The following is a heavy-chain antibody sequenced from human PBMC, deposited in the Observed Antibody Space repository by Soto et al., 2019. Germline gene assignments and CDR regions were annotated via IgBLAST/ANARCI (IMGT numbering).Heavy chain of an antibody. CDR1: GGTFSSYA. D-gene: IGHD6-13*01. CDR3: ARDVPPPTRYSSSWYPNVNYYYYYGMDV. CDR2: IIPIFGTA. Sequence: QVQLVQSGAEVKKPGSSVKVSCKASGGTFSSYAISWVRQAPGQGLEWMGGIIPIFGTANYAQKFQGRVTITADESTSTAYMELSSLRSEDTAVYYCARDVPPPTRYSSSWYPNVNYYYYYGMDVWGQGTTVTVSS. J-gene: IGHJ6*02. V-gene: IGHV1-69*01.